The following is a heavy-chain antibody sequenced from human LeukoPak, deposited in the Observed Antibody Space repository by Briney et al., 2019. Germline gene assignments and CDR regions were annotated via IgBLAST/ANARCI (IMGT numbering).Heavy chain of an antibody. D-gene: IGHD3-3*01. CDR3: ARDYDFWSGYSN. V-gene: IGHV4-61*02. CDR1: GGSISSGSYY. CDR2: IYTSGST. Sequence: SQTLSLTCTVSGGSISSGSYYWSWIRQPAGKGLEWIGRIYTSGSTNYNPSLKRRVTISVDTSKNQFSLKLSSVTAADTAVYYCARDYDFWSGYSNWGQGTLVTVSS. J-gene: IGHJ4*02.